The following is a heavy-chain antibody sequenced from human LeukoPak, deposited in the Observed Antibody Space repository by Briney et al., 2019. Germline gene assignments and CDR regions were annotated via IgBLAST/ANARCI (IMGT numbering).Heavy chain of an antibody. Sequence: GESLKISCTGSGYSFTSYWIGLVRQMPGRGLEWMGIIYPDDSDTRYSPSFQGQVTISVDKSISTAYLQWSSLKASDTAVYYCARWTRYSSGVYYLYYWGQGTLVTVSS. CDR2: IYPDDSDT. J-gene: IGHJ4*02. V-gene: IGHV5-51*01. CDR3: ARWTRYSSGVYYLYY. CDR1: GYSFTSYW. D-gene: IGHD3-10*01.